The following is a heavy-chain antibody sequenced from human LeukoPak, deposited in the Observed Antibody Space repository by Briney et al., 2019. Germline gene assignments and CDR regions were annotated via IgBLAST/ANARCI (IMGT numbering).Heavy chain of an antibody. V-gene: IGHV1-2*02. CDR2: INPNSGGT. J-gene: IGHJ6*02. CDR3: ARDYVGYYYYGMDV. D-gene: IGHD1-26*01. Sequence: ASVKVSCKASGYTFTGYYMHWVRQAPGQGLEWMGWINPNSGGTNYAQKLQGRVTMTTDTSTSTAYMELRSLRSDDTAVYYCARDYVGYYYYGMDVWGQGTTVTVSS. CDR1: GYTFTGYY.